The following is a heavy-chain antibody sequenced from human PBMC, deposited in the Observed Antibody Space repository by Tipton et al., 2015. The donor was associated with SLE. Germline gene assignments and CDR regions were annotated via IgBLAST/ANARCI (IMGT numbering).Heavy chain of an antibody. V-gene: IGHV4-34*01. D-gene: IGHD3-3*01. CDR3: ARFRYYDLLYYFDY. Sequence: TLSLTCAVYGGSFSGYYWSWIRQPPGKGLEWIGEINHSGSTNYNPPLKSRVTISVDTSKNQFSLKLSSVTAADTAVYYCARFRYYDLLYYFDYWGQGTLVTVSS. J-gene: IGHJ4*02. CDR2: INHSGST. CDR1: GGSFSGYY.